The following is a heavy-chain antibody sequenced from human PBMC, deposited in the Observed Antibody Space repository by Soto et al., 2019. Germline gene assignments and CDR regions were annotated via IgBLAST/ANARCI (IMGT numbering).Heavy chain of an antibody. CDR2: IYYSGST. V-gene: IGHV4-59*01. D-gene: IGHD1-26*01. Sequence: XATLSLTCTFSGGAISSYDWSGIRQPPGKGPEWIGYIYYSGSTNYNPSLKSRVTISVDTSKNQFSLKLSSVTAADTAVYYCARGGGHRYYYYGMDVWGQGTTVTVSS. J-gene: IGHJ6*02. CDR3: ARGGGHRYYYYGMDV. CDR1: GGAISSYD.